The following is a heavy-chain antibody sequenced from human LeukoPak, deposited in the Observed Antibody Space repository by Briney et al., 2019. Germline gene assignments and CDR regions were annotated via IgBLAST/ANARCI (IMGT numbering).Heavy chain of an antibody. CDR1: GGSISSSSYY. D-gene: IGHD5-18*01. V-gene: IGHV4-39*07. Sequence: SETLSLTCTVSGGSISSSSYYWGWIRQPPGKGLEWIGSIYYSGSTYYNPSLKSRVTISVDTSKNQFSLKLSSVTAADTAVYYCARARGYSYGYLPHWHYWGQGTLVTVSS. CDR2: IYYSGST. J-gene: IGHJ4*02. CDR3: ARARGYSYGYLPHWHY.